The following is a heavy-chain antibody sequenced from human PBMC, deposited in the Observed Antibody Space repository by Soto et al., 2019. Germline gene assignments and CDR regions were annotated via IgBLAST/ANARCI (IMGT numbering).Heavy chain of an antibody. V-gene: IGHV3-21*01. J-gene: IGHJ6*02. Sequence: GTLRLSWAASGLSLSSYSMNWVRQAPGKGLEWVSSISSSSSYIYYADSVKGRFTISRDNAKNSLYLQMNSLRAEDTAVYYCASFLYEFWSGYLGIYGMDVWGQETTVTVSS. CDR2: ISSSSSYI. CDR1: GLSLSSYS. CDR3: ASFLYEFWSGYLGIYGMDV. D-gene: IGHD3-3*01.